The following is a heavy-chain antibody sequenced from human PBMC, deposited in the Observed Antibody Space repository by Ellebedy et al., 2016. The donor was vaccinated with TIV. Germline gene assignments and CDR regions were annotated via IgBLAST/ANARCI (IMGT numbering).Heavy chain of an antibody. CDR3: ARDRWGFGKLDP. Sequence: GESLKIPXVASEFTFNNFAMHWVRQAPGKGLGWVAFIGYDGSTLYYSDSVKGRFTISRDNSNNALYLQMNSLRPDDTAIYYCARDRWGFGKLDPWGQGTQVTVSS. J-gene: IGHJ5*02. D-gene: IGHD3-10*01. CDR1: EFTFNNFA. V-gene: IGHV3-30-3*01. CDR2: IGYDGSTL.